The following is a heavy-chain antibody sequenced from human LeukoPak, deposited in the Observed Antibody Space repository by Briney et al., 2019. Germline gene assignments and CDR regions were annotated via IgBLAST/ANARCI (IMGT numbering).Heavy chain of an antibody. CDR1: GGSISSYY. CDR2: IYYSGST. CDR3: ARHGSSGWLQVDY. J-gene: IGHJ4*02. V-gene: IGHV4-59*08. D-gene: IGHD6-19*01. Sequence: SETLSLTCTVSGGSISSYYWSWIRQPPGKGLEWIGYIYYSGSTNYNPSLKSRVTISVDTSKNQFSLKLSSVTAADTAVYYCARHGSSGWLQVDYWGQGTLVTVSS.